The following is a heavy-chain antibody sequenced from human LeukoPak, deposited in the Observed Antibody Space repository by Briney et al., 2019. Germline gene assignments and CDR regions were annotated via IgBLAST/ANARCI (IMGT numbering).Heavy chain of an antibody. CDR1: GFTFSSYW. V-gene: IGHV3-74*01. CDR2: INSDGSST. J-gene: IGHJ4*02. D-gene: IGHD5-18*01. Sequence: GRSLRLSCAASGFTFSSYWMHWVRQAPGKGLVWVSRINSDGSSTSSADSVKGRFTISRDNAENTLYLQMNSLRAEDTTVYYCARSGGYSYGNFDYWGQGTLVTVSS. CDR3: ARSGGYSYGNFDY.